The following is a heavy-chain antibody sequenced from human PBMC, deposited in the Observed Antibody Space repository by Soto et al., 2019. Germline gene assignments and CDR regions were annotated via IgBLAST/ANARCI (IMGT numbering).Heavy chain of an antibody. CDR2: IYYSGST. CDR3: ARRERAAGTDWWFDP. D-gene: IGHD6-13*01. CDR1: GGSISSSSFH. J-gene: IGHJ5*02. V-gene: IGHV4-39*07. Sequence: QLQLQESGPGLVKPSETLSLTCTVSGGSISSSSFHWGWIRQPPGKGLVWIGSIYYSGSTYYSPSLKSRVTISQDTPKNQFSLKLSSVTAADTALYYCARRERAAGTDWWFDPWGQGTLVTVSS.